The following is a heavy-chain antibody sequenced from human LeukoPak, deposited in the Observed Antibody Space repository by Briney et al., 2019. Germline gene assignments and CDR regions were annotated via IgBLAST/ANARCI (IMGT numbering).Heavy chain of an antibody. Sequence: PSETLSLTCTVSGGSISSSSYYWGWIRQPPGKGLEWIGSVYYGGSTYYNPSLKSRVTISVDTSKNQFSLKLSSVTAADTAVYYCARGVTRFDPWGQGTLVTVSS. CDR3: ARGVTRFDP. D-gene: IGHD2-21*02. J-gene: IGHJ5*02. CDR2: VYYGGST. V-gene: IGHV4-39*01. CDR1: GGSISSSSYY.